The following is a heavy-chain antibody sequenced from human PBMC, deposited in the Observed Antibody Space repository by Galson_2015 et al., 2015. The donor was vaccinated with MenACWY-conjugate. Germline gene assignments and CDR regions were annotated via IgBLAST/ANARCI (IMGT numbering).Heavy chain of an antibody. CDR3: ARLTGGRFDL. D-gene: IGHD7-27*01. CDR1: GYTFTFHD. CDR2: MNTNSGNT. Sequence: SVKVSCKASGYTFTFHDMNWVRQAPGQGLECLGWMNTNSGNTGYAQKFQGRVTMTRNTSITTAYMELSSLNSEDTAVYFCARLTGGRFDLWGQGTLVTVSS. J-gene: IGHJ4*02. V-gene: IGHV1-8*01.